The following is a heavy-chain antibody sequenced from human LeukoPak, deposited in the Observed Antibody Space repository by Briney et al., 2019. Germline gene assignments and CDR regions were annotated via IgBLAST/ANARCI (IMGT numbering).Heavy chain of an antibody. D-gene: IGHD2-2*01. V-gene: IGHV4-59*01. CDR2: IYYSGNT. CDR1: GGSISSYY. CDR3: ARVDCSSTSCYYGSYYGMDV. J-gene: IGHJ6*02. Sequence: SETLSLTCTVSGGSISSYYWSWIRQPPGKGLKWIGNIYYSGNTNYNPSLKSRVTISLDTSKNQFSLKLSSVTAADTAVYYCARVDCSSTSCYYGSYYGMDVWGQGTTVTVSS.